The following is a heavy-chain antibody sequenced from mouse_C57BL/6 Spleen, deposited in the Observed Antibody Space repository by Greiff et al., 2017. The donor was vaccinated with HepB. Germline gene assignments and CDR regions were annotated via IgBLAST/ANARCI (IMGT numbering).Heavy chain of an antibody. Sequence: EVQRVESGGGLVKPGGSLKLSCAASGFTFSDYGMHLVRQAPEKGLEWVAYISSGSSTIYYADTVKGRFTISRDNAKNTLFLQMTSLRSEDTAMYYCATLYYYGSSYSYWGQGTTLTVSS. J-gene: IGHJ2*01. CDR2: ISSGSSTI. CDR3: ATLYYYGSSYSY. D-gene: IGHD1-1*01. CDR1: GFTFSDYG. V-gene: IGHV5-17*01.